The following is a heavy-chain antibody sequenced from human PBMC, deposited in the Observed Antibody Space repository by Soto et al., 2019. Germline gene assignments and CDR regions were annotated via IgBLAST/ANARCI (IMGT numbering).Heavy chain of an antibody. CDR1: GFTFSNYA. CDR3: AKNRGSGGSTNWDFDV. CDR2: IHGGGDST. D-gene: IGHD1-26*01. V-gene: IGHV3-23*01. Sequence: EVQVLESGGGLVQPGGSLRLSCAASGFTFSNYAMSWVRQAPGKGLEWVSTIHGGGDSTHYTDSVKGRFTISRDTSGNTLFLQMTSLRAEDTAVYYCAKNRGSGGSTNWDFDVWGRGTLVTVSS. J-gene: IGHJ2*01.